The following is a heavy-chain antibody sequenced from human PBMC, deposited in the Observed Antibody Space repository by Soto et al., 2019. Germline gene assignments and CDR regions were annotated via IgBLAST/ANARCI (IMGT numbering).Heavy chain of an antibody. D-gene: IGHD3-3*01. CDR1: GFTFSDYY. V-gene: IGHV3-23*04. J-gene: IGHJ2*01. CDR2: ISGSGGST. CDR3: ARSYDFWSGYYNWYFDL. Sequence: VQLVESGGGLVKPGGSLRLSCAASGFTFSDYYMSWIRQAPGKGLEWVSAISGSGGSTYYADSVKGRFTISRDNSKNTLYLQMNSLRAEDTAVYYCARSYDFWSGYYNWYFDLWGRGTLVTVSS.